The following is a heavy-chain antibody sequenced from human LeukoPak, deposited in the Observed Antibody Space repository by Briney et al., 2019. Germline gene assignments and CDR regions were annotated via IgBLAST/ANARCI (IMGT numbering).Heavy chain of an antibody. CDR2: ISTYNGNT. CDR3: ARPSCYDSSGNYRNPSGAFDH. J-gene: IGHJ4*02. Sequence: ASVKVSCKASGYTFTSYGVSWVRQAPGQGLEWVGWISTYNGNTDYAQKLQGRVAMTTDTSTSTAYMEVRSLRSDDTAVYYCARPSCYDSSGNYRNPSGAFDHWGQGTLVTVSS. V-gene: IGHV1-18*01. CDR1: GYTFTSYG. D-gene: IGHD3-22*01.